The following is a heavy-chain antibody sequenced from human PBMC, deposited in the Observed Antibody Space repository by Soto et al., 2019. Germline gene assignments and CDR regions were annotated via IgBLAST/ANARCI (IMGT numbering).Heavy chain of an antibody. Sequence: QVQLVQSGAEVKKPGASVKVSCKASGYTFTSYGISWVRQAPGQGLEWMGWSSAYNGNTNYAQKLQGRVTMTTDTRTTTAYIELRSLRSDDTAVYSCASEQGGSYSGGGCEPWGQGTLVTVSS. CDR3: ASEQGGSYSGGGCEP. J-gene: IGHJ5*02. V-gene: IGHV1-18*01. CDR2: SSAYNGNT. CDR1: GYTFTSYG. D-gene: IGHD1-26*01.